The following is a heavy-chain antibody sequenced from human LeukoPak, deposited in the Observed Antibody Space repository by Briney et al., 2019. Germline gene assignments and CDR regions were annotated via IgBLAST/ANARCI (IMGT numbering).Heavy chain of an antibody. CDR1: GNSLTGYN. CDR2: INLNSGGT. Sequence: ASVKVSCKASGNSLTGYNMYWVRQAPGQGLEWMGWINLNSGGTSYAQKFQGRVAMTRDTSISTAYMEVSRLRSDDTAVYYCARARYNWNDNHYNGMDVWGQGTTVTVSS. V-gene: IGHV1-2*02. D-gene: IGHD1-1*01. J-gene: IGHJ6*02. CDR3: ARARYNWNDNHYNGMDV.